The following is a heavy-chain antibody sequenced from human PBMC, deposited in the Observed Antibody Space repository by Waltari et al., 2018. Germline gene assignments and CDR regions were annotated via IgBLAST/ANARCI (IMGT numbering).Heavy chain of an antibody. CDR2: IYTSGST. CDR1: GGSISSYY. V-gene: IGHV4-4*07. CDR3: ARGLQSKRGARHRYFDL. D-gene: IGHD3-10*01. Sequence: QVQLQESGPGLVKPSETLSLTCTVSGGSISSYYWSWIRQPAGKGLEWIGRIYTSGSTNYNPSLKSRVTMSVDTSKNQFSLKLSSVTAADTAVYYCARGLQSKRGARHRYFDLWGRGTLVTVSS. J-gene: IGHJ2*01.